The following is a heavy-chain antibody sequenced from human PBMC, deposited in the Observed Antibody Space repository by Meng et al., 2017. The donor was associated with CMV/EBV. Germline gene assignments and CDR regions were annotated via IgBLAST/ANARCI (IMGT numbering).Heavy chain of an antibody. V-gene: IGHV3-66*01. CDR1: GFTVSSSY. CDR2: IYSGGST. D-gene: IGHD1-1*01. CDR3: ARDHSGPLSH. J-gene: IGHJ4*02. Sequence: VGVGGGLVLPWGFLRLSCAASGFTVSSSYMSWVGQAPGKGLEWVSVIYSGGSTYFADSVKGRFTISRDNSKNTLYLQMNSLRAEDTAVYYCARDHSGPLSHWGQGTLVTVSS.